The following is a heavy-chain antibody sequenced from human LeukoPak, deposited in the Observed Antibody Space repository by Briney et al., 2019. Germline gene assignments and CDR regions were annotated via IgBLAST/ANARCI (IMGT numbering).Heavy chain of an antibody. Sequence: GGSLRLSCAASGFTFSSYGMHWVRQAPGKGLEWVAFIQYDGSNKYYADSVKGRFTISRDNSKNTLYLQMNSLRAEDTAVYYCAREYGSGSYLKGPLYGMDVWGQGTTVTVSS. CDR2: IQYDGSNK. D-gene: IGHD3-10*01. J-gene: IGHJ6*02. CDR1: GFTFSSYG. V-gene: IGHV3-30*02. CDR3: AREYGSGSYLKGPLYGMDV.